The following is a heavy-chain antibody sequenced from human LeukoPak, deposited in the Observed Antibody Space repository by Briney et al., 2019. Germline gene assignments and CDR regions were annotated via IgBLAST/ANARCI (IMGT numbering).Heavy chain of an antibody. D-gene: IGHD4-11*01. Sequence: RSSETLSLTCTVSGGSISSYYWSWIRQPPGKGLEWIGYIYYSGSTNYNPSLKSRVTISVDTSKNQFSLKLSSVTAADTAVYYCARARSVSTSWFDPWGQGTLVTVSS. CDR1: GGSISSYY. J-gene: IGHJ5*02. V-gene: IGHV4-59*01. CDR2: IYYSGST. CDR3: ARARSVSTSWFDP.